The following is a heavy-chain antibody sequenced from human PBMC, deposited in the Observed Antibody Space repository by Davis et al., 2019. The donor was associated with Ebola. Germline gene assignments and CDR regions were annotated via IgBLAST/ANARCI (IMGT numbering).Heavy chain of an antibody. CDR3: TRASKVLARPGYYYYGMDV. D-gene: IGHD6-6*01. Sequence: SGPTLVKPTQTLTLPCTFSGFSLTTRGMRVTWICQSPGKALEWLAYIDWDDDKYYRSSLKTRLTISKDTSKNQVVLTMTNMDPADTATYYCTRASKVLARPGYYYYGMDVWGQGTTVTVSS. J-gene: IGHJ6*02. CDR1: GFSLTTRGMR. V-gene: IGHV2-70*01. CDR2: IDWDDDK.